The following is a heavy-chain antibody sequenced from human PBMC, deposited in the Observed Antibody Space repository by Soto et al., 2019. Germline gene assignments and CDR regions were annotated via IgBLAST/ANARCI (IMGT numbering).Heavy chain of an antibody. V-gene: IGHV4-39*01. D-gene: IGHD2-15*01. Sequence: QLQLQESGPGLVKPSETLSLTCTVSGGSISSSSYYWGWIRQPPGKGLEWIGSIYYSGSTYYKPSLKSRVAVSVDTSKNQFSLELSPVTAADTAVYYCACYCSGGSCYFDAFDIWGQGTMVTVSS. CDR2: IYYSGST. J-gene: IGHJ3*02. CDR1: GGSISSSSYY. CDR3: ACYCSGGSCYFDAFDI.